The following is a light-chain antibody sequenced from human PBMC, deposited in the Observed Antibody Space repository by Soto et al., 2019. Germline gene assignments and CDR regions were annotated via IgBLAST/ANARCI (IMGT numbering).Light chain of an antibody. CDR1: QSVSGN. J-gene: IGKJ5*01. CDR2: GTS. V-gene: IGKV3-15*01. CDR3: QQYNNWPPIT. Sequence: EVVLTQVPATLSVSPGEGVTLSCRTSQSVSGNLAWSQQRPGQGPRLLIYGTSTRAAGVPARFSGSGSGTEFTLTITSLQSEDFAVYYCQQYNNWPPITFGQGTRLEIK.